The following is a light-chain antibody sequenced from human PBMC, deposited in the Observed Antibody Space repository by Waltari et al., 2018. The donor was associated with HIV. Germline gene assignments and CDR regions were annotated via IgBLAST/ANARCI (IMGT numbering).Light chain of an antibody. V-gene: IGLV7-46*01. J-gene: IGLJ2*01. Sequence: QAVVTQEPSLPMSPGGTVTLTCGPSTGPAPSDHSTYWSQQKPGQAPRPLIYDTSNKQSLTPDRFSGSLLGGKAALTLSGAQPEDEAEYYCLLSYSGARVFGGGTKVTVL. CDR3: LLSYSGARV. CDR1: TGPAPSDHS. CDR2: DTS.